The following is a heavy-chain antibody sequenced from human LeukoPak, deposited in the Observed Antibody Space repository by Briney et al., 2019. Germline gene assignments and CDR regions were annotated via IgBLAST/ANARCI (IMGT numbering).Heavy chain of an antibody. J-gene: IGHJ2*01. CDR2: INSDGSST. D-gene: IGHD1-14*01. Sequence: PGGSLRLSCAASGFTFSSYWMHWVRQAPGKGLVWVSRINSDGSSTSYADSVKGRFTISRDNAKNTLYLQMNSLRAEDTAVYYCAREPPRRYWYFDLWGRGTLVTVSS. V-gene: IGHV3-74*01. CDR1: GFTFSSYW. CDR3: AREPPRRYWYFDL.